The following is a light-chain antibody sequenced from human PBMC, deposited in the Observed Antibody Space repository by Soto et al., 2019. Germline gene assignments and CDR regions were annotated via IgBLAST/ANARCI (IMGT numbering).Light chain of an antibody. J-gene: IGLJ3*02. CDR1: SSDVGDYKY. V-gene: IGLV2-8*01. CDR3: SSYAGSNTWV. Sequence: QSPLTQPPSASGSPGQSVTISCTGTSSDVGDYKYVSWYQQHPGKAPKVMIYEVSKRPSGVPDRFSGSKSGNTASLTVSGLQAEDEADYYCSSYAGSNTWVFGGGTKLTVL. CDR2: EVS.